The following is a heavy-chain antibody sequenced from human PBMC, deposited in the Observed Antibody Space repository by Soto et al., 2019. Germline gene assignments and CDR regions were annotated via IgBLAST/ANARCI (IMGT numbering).Heavy chain of an antibody. CDR1: GGSISNYY. J-gene: IGHJ2*01. CDR2: IFYTGST. D-gene: IGHD1-1*01. Sequence: QVQLQESGPGLVTPSETLSLTCTVSGGSISNYYWTWIRQPPGKGLEWIGYIFYTGSTNYNPSRKSRVTISVDTSKNQFSLKLTSVTAADTAVYYCARGTTNWYFDLWGRGTLVTVSS. CDR3: ARGTTNWYFDL. V-gene: IGHV4-59*01.